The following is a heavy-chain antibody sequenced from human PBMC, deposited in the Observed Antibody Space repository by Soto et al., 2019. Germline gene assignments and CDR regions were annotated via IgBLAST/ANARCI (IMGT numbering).Heavy chain of an antibody. CDR2: ISSSSSYI. V-gene: IGHV3-21*01. D-gene: IGHD2-2*02. CDR3: ARAHWGVHAAIVPGGMDV. Sequence: GGSLRLSCAASGFTFSSYSMNWVRQAPGKGLEWVSSISSSSSYIYYADSVKGRFTISRDNAKNSLYLQMNSLRAEDTAVYYCARAHWGVHAAIVPGGMDVWGQGTTVTVSS. CDR1: GFTFSSYS. J-gene: IGHJ6*02.